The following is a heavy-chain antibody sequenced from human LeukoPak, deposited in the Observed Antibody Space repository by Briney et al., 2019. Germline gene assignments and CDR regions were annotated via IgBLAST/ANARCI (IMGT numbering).Heavy chain of an antibody. D-gene: IGHD3-22*01. CDR2: ISSSGSTI. Sequence: GGSLRLSWAASGFTFSSYEMNWVRQAPGKGLEWVSYISSSGSTIYYPDSVKGRFTISRDNAKNSLYLQMNSLRAEDTAVYYCARDDPHLLLPAYYYYGMDVWGQGTTVTVSS. V-gene: IGHV3-48*03. J-gene: IGHJ6*02. CDR3: ARDDPHLLLPAYYYYGMDV. CDR1: GFTFSSYE.